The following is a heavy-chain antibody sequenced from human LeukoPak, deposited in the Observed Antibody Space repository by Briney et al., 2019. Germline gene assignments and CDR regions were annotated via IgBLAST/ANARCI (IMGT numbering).Heavy chain of an antibody. CDR2: INHSGST. CDR3: ARKLPYYYDSSGNFDY. Sequence: PSETLSLTCAVYGGSFSGYYWSWIRQPPGKGLEWIGEINHSGSTNYNPSLKSRVTISVDTSKNQFSLKLSSVTAADTAVYYCARKLPYYYDSSGNFDYWGQGTLVTVSP. D-gene: IGHD3-22*01. V-gene: IGHV4-34*01. CDR1: GGSFSGYY. J-gene: IGHJ4*02.